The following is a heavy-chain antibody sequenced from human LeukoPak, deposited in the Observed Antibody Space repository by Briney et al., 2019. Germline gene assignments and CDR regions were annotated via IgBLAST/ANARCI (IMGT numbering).Heavy chain of an antibody. J-gene: IGHJ4*02. V-gene: IGHV3-30*02. CDR1: GFTFSSYG. Sequence: QTGGSLRLSCAASGFTFSSYGMHWVRQAPGKGLEWVAFIRYDGSNKYYADSVKGRFTISRDNSKNTLYLQMNSLRAEDTAVYYCAKAGGRMVRGDQDYWGQGTLVTVSS. CDR3: AKAGGRMVRGDQDY. CDR2: IRYDGSNK. D-gene: IGHD3-10*01.